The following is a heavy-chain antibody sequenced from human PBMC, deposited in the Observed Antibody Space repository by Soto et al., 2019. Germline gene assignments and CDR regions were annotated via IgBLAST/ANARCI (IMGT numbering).Heavy chain of an antibody. V-gene: IGHV3-74*01. CDR3: RVPAAIYGGVNDAFDI. CDR1: VFPFTTYW. J-gene: IGHJ3*02. CDR2: LSDDGSST. D-gene: IGHD2-2*01. Sequence: GGSLRLSCAASVFPFTTYWMNWVRQAPGKGLVWVSRLSDDGSSTSYADSVKGRFTISRDNAKNTLYLQMNSLRAEDTAVYYCRVPAAIYGGVNDAFDIWGQGTMVTVSS.